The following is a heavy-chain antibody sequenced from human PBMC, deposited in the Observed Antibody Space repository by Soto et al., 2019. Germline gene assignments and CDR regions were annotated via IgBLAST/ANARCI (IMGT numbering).Heavy chain of an antibody. Sequence: SETLSLTCSVSDGSITSGSYYWGWIRQPPGKGLEWIGNVYYSGFPYNNPSLKSRVTISVDTSKNQFSLRLSSVTAADTAVYYCARHLHSTVGWFDPWGHVTLVTVSS. CDR2: VYYSGFP. V-gene: IGHV4-39*01. D-gene: IGHD2-2*01. CDR3: ARHLHSTVGWFDP. J-gene: IGHJ5*02. CDR1: DGSITSGSYY.